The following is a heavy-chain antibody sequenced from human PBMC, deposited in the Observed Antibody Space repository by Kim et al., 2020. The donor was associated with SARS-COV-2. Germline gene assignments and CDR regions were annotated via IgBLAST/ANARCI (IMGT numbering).Heavy chain of an antibody. CDR1: GGSISSGTNY. V-gene: IGHV4-31*03. Sequence: SETLSLTCTVSGGSISSGTNYWAWIRQFPGKGLEWIGHIDFSGTTFYNSTLKSRLTISVDISKNQFSLDLFSVTAADTAMYYCARGSLSDRGFYYYALDV. J-gene: IGHJ6*01. CDR3: ARGSLSDRGFYYYALDV. CDR2: IDFSGTT. D-gene: IGHD2-21*02.